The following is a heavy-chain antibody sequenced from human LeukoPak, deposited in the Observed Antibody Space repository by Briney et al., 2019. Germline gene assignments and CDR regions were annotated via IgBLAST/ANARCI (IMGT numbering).Heavy chain of an antibody. D-gene: IGHD3-9*01. CDR1: GFTFSNYW. V-gene: IGHV3-7*03. CDR2: IKHDGGDK. J-gene: IGHJ4*02. CDR3: ARGGNYDILTGYIFDY. Sequence: GGSLRLSCAASGFTFSNYWMSWVRQAPGKGLEWVANIKHDGGDKHYVDSVKGRFTIARDSAKDSLNLQMNSLRAEDTAVYYCARGGNYDILTGYIFDYWGQGTLVTVSS.